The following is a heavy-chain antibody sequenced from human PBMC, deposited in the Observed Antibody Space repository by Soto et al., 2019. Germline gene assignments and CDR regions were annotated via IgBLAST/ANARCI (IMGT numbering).Heavy chain of an antibody. V-gene: IGHV4-59*01. D-gene: IGHD3-9*01. J-gene: IGHJ5*02. CDR1: GRDITTYY. CDR3: ARCPIDHNWLDP. CDR2: IYETGSA. Sequence: ETLSLTWTVSGRDITTYYWSLLRQSPGKGLEWLGEIYETGSATYNPSLQSRVTISVATSTTQCSLRLTSVTAADTDVYYCARCPIDHNWLDPWGQGTRVTVSS.